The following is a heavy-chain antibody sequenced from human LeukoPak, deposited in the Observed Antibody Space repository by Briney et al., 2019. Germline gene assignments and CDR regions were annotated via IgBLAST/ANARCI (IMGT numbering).Heavy chain of an antibody. D-gene: IGHD3-10*01. CDR3: ASRSTYGSGTNYLFDY. J-gene: IGHJ4*02. V-gene: IGHV5-51*01. CDR1: GYSFPIYW. Sequence: GESLKISCKGSGYSFPIYWIAWVRQMPGKGLEWVGIIYPGDSDTRYSPSFQGQITISADKSISTAYLQWSSLKASDTAMYYCASRSTYGSGTNYLFDYWGQGTLVTVSS. CDR2: IYPGDSDT.